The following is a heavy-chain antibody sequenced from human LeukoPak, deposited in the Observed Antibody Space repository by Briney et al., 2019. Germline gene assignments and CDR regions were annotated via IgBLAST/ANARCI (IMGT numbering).Heavy chain of an antibody. V-gene: IGHV3-30*04. CDR2: ISYDGSNK. CDR1: GCTFSSYA. Sequence: GGSLRLSCAASGCTFSSYAMHWVRQAPGKGLEWVAVISYDGSNKYYADSVKGRFTISRDNSKNTLYLQMNSLRAEDTAVYYCAREYWGYSYGYIGYWGQGTLVTVSS. CDR3: AREYWGYSYGYIGY. J-gene: IGHJ4*02. D-gene: IGHD5-18*01.